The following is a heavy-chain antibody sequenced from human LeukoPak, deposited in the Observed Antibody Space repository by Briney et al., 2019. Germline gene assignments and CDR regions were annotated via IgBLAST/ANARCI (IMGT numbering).Heavy chain of an antibody. Sequence: SGGSLRLSCAAPGFTFSTSGMHWVRQSPGKGLDWVAVILHDASNKYYADSVKGRFTISRENSKDTLYLQMNSLRGEDTAVYYCARVGSGSYIYYGMDVWGQGTTVTVSS. V-gene: IGHV3-33*01. D-gene: IGHD3-10*01. CDR2: ILHDASNK. CDR3: ARVGSGSYIYYGMDV. CDR1: GFTFSTSG. J-gene: IGHJ6*02.